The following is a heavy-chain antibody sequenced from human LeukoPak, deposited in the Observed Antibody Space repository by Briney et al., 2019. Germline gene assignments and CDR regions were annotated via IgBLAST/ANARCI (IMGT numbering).Heavy chain of an antibody. CDR2: IYAGDSDT. Sequence: GGSLKISCKGSGYRFTSYWIGWVRQMPGKGLEGMGVIYAGDSDTRYSPSFQGQVTLSPDKSISTAYLQWSSLKASDTAMYYCARHVYYDILTGYPKAYYYYGMDVWGQGTTVTVSS. CDR1: GYRFTSYW. D-gene: IGHD3-9*01. J-gene: IGHJ6*02. V-gene: IGHV5-51*01. CDR3: ARHVYYDILTGYPKAYYYYGMDV.